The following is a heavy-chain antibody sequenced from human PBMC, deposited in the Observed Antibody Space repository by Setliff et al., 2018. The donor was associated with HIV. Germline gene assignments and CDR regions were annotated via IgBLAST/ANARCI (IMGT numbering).Heavy chain of an antibody. CDR2: INHSGST. CDR3: ATLQFLDLGGFDP. J-gene: IGHJ5*02. D-gene: IGHD3-3*01. CDR1: GGSFSGYY. Sequence: KPSETLSLTCAVYGGSFSGYYWSWIRQPPGKGLEWIGDINHSGSTNYNPSLKSRVTISVDTSKNQFSLKLSSLTAADTAVYYCATLQFLDLGGFDPWGQGTLVTVSS. V-gene: IGHV4-34*01.